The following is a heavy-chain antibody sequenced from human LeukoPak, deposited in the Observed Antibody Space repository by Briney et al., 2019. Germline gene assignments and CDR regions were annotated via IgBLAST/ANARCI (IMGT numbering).Heavy chain of an antibody. CDR1: GGSISSYY. J-gene: IGHJ4*02. CDR2: IYYSGST. Sequence: ASETLSLTCTVSGGSISSYYWSWIRQPPGKGLEWIGYIYYSGSTNYNPSLKSRVTISVDTFKNQFSLKLSSVTAADTAVYYCARVSYSSSWYVDYWGQGTLVTVSS. V-gene: IGHV4-59*01. D-gene: IGHD6-13*01. CDR3: ARVSYSSSWYVDY.